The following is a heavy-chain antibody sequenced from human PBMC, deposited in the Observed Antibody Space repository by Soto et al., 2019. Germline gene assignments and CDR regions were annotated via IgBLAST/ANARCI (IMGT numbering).Heavy chain of an antibody. CDR2: IYWNDDK. Sequence: QITLKESGPTLVKPTQTLTLTCSFSGFSLSTRGVGVGWIRQPPGEALEWLSIIYWNDDKRYSPSLRNRLIITKDTSKNLVVLTMTNMDPVDTATYYCAYRRGVDGTSLFVLWGQGILVTVSS. CDR1: GFSLSTRGVG. D-gene: IGHD6-19*01. V-gene: IGHV2-5*01. CDR3: AYRRGVDGTSLFVL. J-gene: IGHJ4*02.